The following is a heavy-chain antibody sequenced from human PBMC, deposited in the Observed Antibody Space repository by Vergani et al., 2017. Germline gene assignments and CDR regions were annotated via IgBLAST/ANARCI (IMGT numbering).Heavy chain of an antibody. V-gene: IGHV4-59*06. D-gene: IGHD1-26*01. Sequence: QVQLQESGPGLVKPSETLSLTCTVSGGSISSYYWSWIRKHPGKALEWIGYIYYSGSTYYNPSLKSRVTISVDTSKNQFSLKLSCVTAADTAVYYCARGSSPRRPYYYYYRDVWGKGTTVTVSS. CDR3: ARGSSPRRPYYYYYRDV. CDR1: GGSISSYY. CDR2: IYYSGST. J-gene: IGHJ6*03.